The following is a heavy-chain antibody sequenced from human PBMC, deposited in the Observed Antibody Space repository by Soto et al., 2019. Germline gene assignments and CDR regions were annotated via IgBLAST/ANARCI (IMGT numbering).Heavy chain of an antibody. CDR3: ATPFHTPGNDESYYYGLDV. D-gene: IGHD3-16*01. V-gene: IGHV1-46*01. Sequence: GASVKVSCKASGYTLTSYDINWVRQATGQGLEWMGIINPSGGSTTYAQKFQGRVTMTRDTSTSTVYMDLSSLRSEDTAVYYCATPFHTPGNDESYYYGLDVWGQGNTVTVSS. CDR2: INPSGGST. CDR1: GYTLTSYD. J-gene: IGHJ6*02.